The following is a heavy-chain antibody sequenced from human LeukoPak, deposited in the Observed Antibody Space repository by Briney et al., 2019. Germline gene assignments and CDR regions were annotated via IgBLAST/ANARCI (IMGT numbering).Heavy chain of an antibody. CDR1: GYTFTSYY. D-gene: IGHD3-22*01. CDR2: ISAYNGNT. J-gene: IGHJ4*02. Sequence: ASVKVSCKASGYTFTSYYMHWVRQAPGQGLEWMGWISAYNGNTNYAQKLQGRVTMTTDTSTSTAYMELRSLRSDDTAVYYCARDPYYYDSSGYYYGASGFDYWGQGTLVTVSS. V-gene: IGHV1-18*04. CDR3: ARDPYYYDSSGYYYGASGFDY.